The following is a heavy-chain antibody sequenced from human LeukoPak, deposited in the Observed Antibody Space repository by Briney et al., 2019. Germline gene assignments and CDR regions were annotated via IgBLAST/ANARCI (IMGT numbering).Heavy chain of an antibody. V-gene: IGHV1-69*04. CDR1: GGTFSSYA. Sequence: ASVKVSCKASGGTFSSYAISWVRQAPGQGLEWMGRIIPIFGIANCAQKFQGRVTITADKSTSTAYMELSSLRSEDTAVYYCARLVIAAAGPGDEAYYYYGMDVWGQGTTVTVSS. CDR2: IIPIFGIA. CDR3: ARLVIAAAGPGDEAYYYYGMDV. J-gene: IGHJ6*02. D-gene: IGHD6-13*01.